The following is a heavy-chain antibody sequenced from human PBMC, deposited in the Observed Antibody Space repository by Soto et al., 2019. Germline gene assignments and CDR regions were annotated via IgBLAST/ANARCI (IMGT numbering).Heavy chain of an antibody. D-gene: IGHD4-17*01. CDR2: IWYDGSNK. CDR1: GFTFSSYG. Sequence: QVQLVESGGGVVQPGRSLRLSCAASGFTFSSYGMHWVRQAPGKGLEWVAVIWYDGSNKYYADSVKGRFTISRDNSKNPLYLQMNSLRAEDTAVYYCAADRYGGNSNWFDPWGQGTLVTVSS. V-gene: IGHV3-33*01. J-gene: IGHJ5*02. CDR3: AADRYGGNSNWFDP.